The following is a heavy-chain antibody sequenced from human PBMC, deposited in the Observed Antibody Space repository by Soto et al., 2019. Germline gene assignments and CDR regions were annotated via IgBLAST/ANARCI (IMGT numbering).Heavy chain of an antibody. CDR3: ARDVSSGWPRWGVGY. V-gene: IGHV3-30-3*01. CDR2: ISYDGSNK. D-gene: IGHD6-19*01. CDR1: GFTFSSYA. J-gene: IGHJ4*02. Sequence: QVQLVESGGGVVQPGRSLRLSCAASGFTFSSYAMHWVRQAPGKGLEWVAVISYDGSNKYYADSVKGRFTISRDNSKNTLYLQMNSLRAEDTAVYYCARDVSSGWPRWGVGYWGQGTLVTVSS.